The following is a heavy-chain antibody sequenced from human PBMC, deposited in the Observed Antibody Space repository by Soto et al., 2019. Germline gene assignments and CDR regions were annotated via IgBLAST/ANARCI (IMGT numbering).Heavy chain of an antibody. CDR2: IKQDGSEK. V-gene: IGHV3-7*01. D-gene: IGHD2-8*01. Sequence: GGSLRLSCAASGFTFSSYWMSWVRQAPGKGPEWVANIKQDGSEKYYVDSVKGRFTISRDNAKNSLYLQMNSLRAEDTAVYYCARELTGQYCTNGVCYAFDIWGQGTMVTVSS. J-gene: IGHJ3*02. CDR3: ARELTGQYCTNGVCYAFDI. CDR1: GFTFSSYW.